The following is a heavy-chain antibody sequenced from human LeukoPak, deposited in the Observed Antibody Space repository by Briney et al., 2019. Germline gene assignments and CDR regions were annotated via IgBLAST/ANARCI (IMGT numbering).Heavy chain of an antibody. V-gene: IGHV1-46*01. CDR2: INPSGGSA. J-gene: IGHJ4*02. D-gene: IGHD4-17*01. CDR1: GYTFTSYF. Sequence: ASVKVSCKASGYTFTSYFLHWVRQASGQGLEWMGIINPSGGSATYAQKFQGRVTMTRDTSTSTVYMELSSLRSEDTAVYYCARGGGDLALDYWGQGTLVTVSS. CDR3: ARGGGDLALDY.